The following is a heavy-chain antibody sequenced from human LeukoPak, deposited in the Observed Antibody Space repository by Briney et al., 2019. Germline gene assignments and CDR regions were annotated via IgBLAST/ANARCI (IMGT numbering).Heavy chain of an antibody. CDR1: GFTVSSNY. D-gene: IGHD2-2*01. Sequence: GGSLRLSCAASGFTVSSNYMSWVRQAPGKGLEWVSVIYSGGSTYYADSVEGRFTISRDNSKNTLYLQMNSLRAEDTAVYYCARIVVVPAADSYNWFDPWGQGTLVTVSS. CDR2: IYSGGST. J-gene: IGHJ5*02. V-gene: IGHV3-53*01. CDR3: ARIVVVPAADSYNWFDP.